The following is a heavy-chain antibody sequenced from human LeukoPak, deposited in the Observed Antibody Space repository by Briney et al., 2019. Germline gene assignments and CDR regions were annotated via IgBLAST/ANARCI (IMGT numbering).Heavy chain of an antibody. Sequence: GGSLRLSCAASGFTFSSYWMNWARQAPGKGLEWVASINHNGNVNYYVDSVKGRFTISRDNAKNSLYLQMNSLRAEDTAVYYCVRDKLAGASRLDYWGQGTLLTVSS. CDR2: INHNGNVN. J-gene: IGHJ4*02. CDR3: VRDKLAGASRLDY. V-gene: IGHV3-7*03. D-gene: IGHD7-27*01. CDR1: GFTFSSYW.